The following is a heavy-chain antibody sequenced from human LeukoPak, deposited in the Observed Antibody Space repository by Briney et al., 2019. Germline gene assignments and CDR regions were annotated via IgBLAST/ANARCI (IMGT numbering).Heavy chain of an antibody. CDR1: GFTFSSYA. V-gene: IGHV3-23*01. Sequence: GGSLRLSCAASGFTFSSYAMSWVRQAPGKGLEWVSAISGSGGSTYYADSVKGRFTISRDNSKNTLSLQMNSLRAEDTAVYYCAKDPLDYYYGMDVWGQGTTVTVSS. CDR2: ISGSGGST. D-gene: IGHD3-16*01. J-gene: IGHJ6*02. CDR3: AKDPLDYYYGMDV.